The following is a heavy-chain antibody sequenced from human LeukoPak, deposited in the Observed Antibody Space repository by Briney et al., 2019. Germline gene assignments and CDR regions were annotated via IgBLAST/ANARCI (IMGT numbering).Heavy chain of an antibody. D-gene: IGHD4-17*01. Sequence: SVKVSCKASGGTFSSYAISWVRQAPGQGLEWMEGIIPIFGTANYAQKFQGRVTITADESTSTAYMELSSLRSEDTAVYYCARGSTVTGYYYYYYMDVWGKGTTVTVSS. CDR1: GGTFSSYA. CDR2: IIPIFGTA. V-gene: IGHV1-69*13. J-gene: IGHJ6*03. CDR3: ARGSTVTGYYYYYYMDV.